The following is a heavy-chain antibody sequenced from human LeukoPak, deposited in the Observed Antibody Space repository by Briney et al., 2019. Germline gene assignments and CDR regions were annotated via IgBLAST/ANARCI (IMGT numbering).Heavy chain of an antibody. CDR1: GYSFTSYW. J-gene: IGHJ4*02. V-gene: IGHV5-10-1*01. D-gene: IGHD2-21*02. CDR2: IDPSDSYT. Sequence: ESLKISCKGSGYSFTSYWISWVRQMPGKGLEWMGRIDPSDSYTNYSPSFQGHVTISADKSISTAYLQWSSLKASDTAMYYCARSSVVVTAMSPYYFDYWGQGTLVTVSS. CDR3: ARSSVVVTAMSPYYFDY.